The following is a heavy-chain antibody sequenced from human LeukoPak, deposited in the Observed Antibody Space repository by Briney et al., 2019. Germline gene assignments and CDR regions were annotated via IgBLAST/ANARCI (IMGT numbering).Heavy chain of an antibody. D-gene: IGHD4-23*01. J-gene: IGHJ4*02. CDR3: ARVLFSSYEGTITPHVGPKTSRGRPIDY. CDR1: GFTFSSYS. V-gene: IGHV3-21*04. CDR2: ISSSSSYI. Sequence: GGSLRLSCAASGFTFSSYSMNWVRQAPGKGLEWVSSISSSSSYIYYADSVKGRFTISRDNAKKLLYLQMTNLRADDTAVYYCARVLFSSYEGTITPHVGPKTSRGRPIDYWGQGTLVTVSS.